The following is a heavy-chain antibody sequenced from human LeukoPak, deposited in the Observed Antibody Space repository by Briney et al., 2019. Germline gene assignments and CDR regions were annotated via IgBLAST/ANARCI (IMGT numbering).Heavy chain of an antibody. CDR2: IYSGGNT. CDR1: GFAVFDKY. Sequence: TGGSLRLSCAASGFAVFDKYMNWVPQAPGKGLEGVAVIYSGGNTYDADSVAGRFTIHRDTDTRQVYLQMNSLRDDDTGVYYCAKEYLVCSSAGCSAFDIWGPGTMVTVSS. J-gene: IGHJ3*02. CDR3: AKEYLVCSSAGCSAFDI. D-gene: IGHD2-2*01. V-gene: IGHV3-66*01.